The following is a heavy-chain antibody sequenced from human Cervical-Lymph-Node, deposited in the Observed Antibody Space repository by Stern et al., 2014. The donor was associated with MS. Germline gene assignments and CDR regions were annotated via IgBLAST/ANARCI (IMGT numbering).Heavy chain of an antibody. D-gene: IGHD4-17*01. CDR2: LSDSGDRT. CDR3: ARDDYGDQGPMFDY. J-gene: IGHJ4*02. Sequence: EVQLVESGGNLVHQGGSLRLACAASGFTVATYHMSWVRQSPGRGLEWVAGLSDSGDRTEYADSVRGRFTISRDTSMNTVYLQMNSLRAEDTAIYYCARDDYGDQGPMFDYWGQGALVTVSS. V-gene: IGHV3-23*04. CDR1: GFTVATYH.